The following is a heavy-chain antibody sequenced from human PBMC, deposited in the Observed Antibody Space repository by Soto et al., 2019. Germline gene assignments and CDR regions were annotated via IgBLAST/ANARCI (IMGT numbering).Heavy chain of an antibody. CDR3: TRASFSSSWYWFDP. CDR2: ICYSGSA. Sequence: PSETLSLTCTVSGDSITDYCWNWIRQSPGKGLEWIGNICYSGSANYNPSLKSRVTISLDTSKNQFSLKLTSVTAADTAVYYCTRASFSSSWYWFDPWGQGTLVTVSS. D-gene: IGHD6-13*01. J-gene: IGHJ5*02. CDR1: GDSITDYC. V-gene: IGHV4-59*01.